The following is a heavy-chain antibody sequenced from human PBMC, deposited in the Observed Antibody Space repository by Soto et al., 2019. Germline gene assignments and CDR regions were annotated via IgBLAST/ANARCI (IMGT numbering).Heavy chain of an antibody. V-gene: IGHV4-31*03. D-gene: IGHD3-22*01. J-gene: IGHJ3*02. CDR3: ASSPAYYYDSSGSDDAFDI. CDR1: GGSISSGGYY. Sequence: SETLSLTCTVSGGSISSGGYYWSWIRQHPGKGLEWIGYIYYSGSTYYNPSLRSRVTISVDTSKNQFSLKLSSVTAADTAVYYCASSPAYYYDSSGSDDAFDIWGQGTMVTVSS. CDR2: IYYSGST.